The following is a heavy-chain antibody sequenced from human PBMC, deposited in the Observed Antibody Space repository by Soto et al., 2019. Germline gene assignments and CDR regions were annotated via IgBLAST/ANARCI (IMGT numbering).Heavy chain of an antibody. CDR2: ITAGGNT. Sequence: GGSLRLSCAASAFTFSDYAMNWVRQAPGKGLEWVSQITAGGNTYYADSVKGRFTISRDNSKSTLYLQMNSLRGEDPAVYYCAKGPTATTTRADYWGQGILVTASS. CDR1: AFTFSDYA. J-gene: IGHJ4*02. V-gene: IGHV3-23*01. CDR3: AKGPTATTTRADY. D-gene: IGHD1-1*01.